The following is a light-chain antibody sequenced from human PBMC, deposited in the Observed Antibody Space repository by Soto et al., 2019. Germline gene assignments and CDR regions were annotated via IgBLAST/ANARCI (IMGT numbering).Light chain of an antibody. CDR3: SSYTTSGTPV. J-gene: IGLJ3*02. CDR2: EVS. V-gene: IGLV2-14*01. CDR1: SSDVGGYNY. Sequence: QSALTPPASVSGSPGQTITISCTGTSSDVGGYNYLSWYQQHPGKAPKVMIYEVSNRPSGVSNRFSGSKSGNTASLTISGLQAEDEADYFCSSYTTSGTPVFGGGTKVTVL.